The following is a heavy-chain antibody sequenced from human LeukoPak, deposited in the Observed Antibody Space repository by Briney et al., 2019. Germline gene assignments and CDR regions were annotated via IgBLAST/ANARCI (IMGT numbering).Heavy chain of an antibody. CDR1: GGSFSGYY. J-gene: IGHJ5*02. CDR3: ARDAGSRANHWFDP. Sequence: PSETLSLTCAVYGGSFSGYYWSWIRQPPGKGLEWIGEINHSGSTNYNPSLKSRVTISVDTSKNQFSLKLSSVTAADTAVYYCARDAGSRANHWFDPWGQGTLVTVSS. D-gene: IGHD6-13*01. V-gene: IGHV4-34*01. CDR2: INHSGST.